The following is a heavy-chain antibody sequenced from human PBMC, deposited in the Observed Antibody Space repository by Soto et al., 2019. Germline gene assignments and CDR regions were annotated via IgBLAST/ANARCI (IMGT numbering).Heavy chain of an antibody. J-gene: IGHJ6*02. Sequence: GVSLRLLCAASPFTFSSHTRNWCLQAPGKGLEWVSSITSSSRDVFYADSVKGRFTISRDNAKNSLYLQMNSLRAEDTAVYYCAREPWQPEIYYYGMDVWGQGTTVTVSS. V-gene: IGHV3-21*01. CDR2: ITSSSRDV. D-gene: IGHD6-13*01. CDR3: AREPWQPEIYYYGMDV. CDR1: PFTFSSHT.